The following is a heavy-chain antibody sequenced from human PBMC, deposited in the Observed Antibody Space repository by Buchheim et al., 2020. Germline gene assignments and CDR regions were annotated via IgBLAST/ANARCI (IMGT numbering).Heavy chain of an antibody. CDR3: ARDYVGYGDYVWFDP. Sequence: QVQLVQSGAEVKKPGASVKVSCKASGYTFTSYAMHWVRQAPGQRLEWMGWINAGNGNTKYSQKFQGRVTITRDTSASKAYMELSSLRSEETAVYYCARDYVGYGDYVWFDPWGQGTL. CDR2: INAGNGNT. D-gene: IGHD4-17*01. J-gene: IGHJ5*02. CDR1: GYTFTSYA. V-gene: IGHV1-3*01.